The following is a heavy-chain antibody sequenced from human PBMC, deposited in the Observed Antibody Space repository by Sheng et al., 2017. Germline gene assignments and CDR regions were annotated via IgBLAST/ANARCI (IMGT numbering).Heavy chain of an antibody. J-gene: IGHJ6*03. D-gene: IGHD1-26*01. CDR3: AREGGVVGALYYYYMDV. CDR2: IIPILGIA. Sequence: QVQLVQSGAEVKKPGSSVKVSCKASGGTFSSYAISWVRQAPGQGLEWMGGIIPILGIANYAQKFQGRVTITADKSTSTAYMELSSLRSEDTAVYYCAREGGVVGALYYYYMDVWGKGTTVTVSS. V-gene: IGHV1-69*04. CDR1: GGTFSSYA.